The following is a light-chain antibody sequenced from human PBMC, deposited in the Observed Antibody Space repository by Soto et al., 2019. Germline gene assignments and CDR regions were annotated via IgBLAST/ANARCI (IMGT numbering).Light chain of an antibody. Sequence: DIQMTQSPSSVSACVGDRVTITCRASQGISSRLAWYQQKPGKAPELLIYAASNLQSGVPSRFSGSASGTDFTLTISSLQPEDFATYYCQQAYSLPLTFGGGTKVETK. J-gene: IGKJ4*01. CDR2: AAS. CDR1: QGISSR. V-gene: IGKV1-12*01. CDR3: QQAYSLPLT.